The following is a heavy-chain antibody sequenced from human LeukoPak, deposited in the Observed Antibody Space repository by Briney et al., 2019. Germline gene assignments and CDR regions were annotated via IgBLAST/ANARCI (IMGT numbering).Heavy chain of an antibody. CDR1: GFTVSSNN. CDR3: ARLAATEAFDI. J-gene: IGHJ3*02. V-gene: IGHV3-53*01. D-gene: IGHD4-17*01. Sequence: GGSLRLSCAASGFTVSSNNMSWVRQAPGKGLEWVSVIYSGGSTYYADSVKGRFTISRDNSKNTLYLQMNSLRAEDTAVYYCARLAATEAFDIWGQGTMVTVSS. CDR2: IYSGGST.